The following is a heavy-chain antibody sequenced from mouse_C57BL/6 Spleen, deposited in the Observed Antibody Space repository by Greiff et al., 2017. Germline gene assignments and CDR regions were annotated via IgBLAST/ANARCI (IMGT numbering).Heavy chain of an antibody. V-gene: IGHV1-22*01. D-gene: IGHD1-1*01. CDR1: GYTFTDYN. CDR2: INPNNGGT. Sequence: EVKVVESGPELVKPGASVKMSCKASGYTFTDYNMHWVKQSHGKSLEWIGYINPNNGGTSYNQKFKGKATLTVNKSSSTAYMELRSLTSEDSAVYYCAREGPYYYGSSYYWYFDVWGTGTTFTVSS. J-gene: IGHJ1*03. CDR3: AREGPYYYGSSYYWYFDV.